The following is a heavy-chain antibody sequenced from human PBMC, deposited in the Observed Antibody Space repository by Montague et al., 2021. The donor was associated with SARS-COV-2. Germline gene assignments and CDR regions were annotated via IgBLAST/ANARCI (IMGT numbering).Heavy chain of an antibody. CDR3: ARGRKSRVSVARGVLTSPYCEF. D-gene: IGHD3-10*01. J-gene: IGHJ4*02. V-gene: IGHV4-34*01. CDR2: INQSGTT. Sequence: SETLSLTCGVYDGSLINYYWSWIRQTPERGLEWIGEINQSGTTNYNPSLKSRVTISVDASKNQFSLRVTSVTGADRAVYYCARGRKSRVSVARGVLTSPYCEFWGQGTPVVVSS. CDR1: DGSLINYY.